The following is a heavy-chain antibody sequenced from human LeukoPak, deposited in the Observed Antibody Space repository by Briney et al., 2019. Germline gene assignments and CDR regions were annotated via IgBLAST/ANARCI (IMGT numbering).Heavy chain of an antibody. CDR3: SREANGRLV. CDR1: GFTFSSYG. J-gene: IGHJ6*02. CDR2: IRYDGSNK. Sequence: QAGGSLRLSCAASGFTFSSYGMQWVRQAPGKGLEWVAVIRYDGSNKSYADSVKGRFTISRDTSKNTLYLQMNRLRAEDPAVYECSREANGRLVWGQ. V-gene: IGHV3-33*01.